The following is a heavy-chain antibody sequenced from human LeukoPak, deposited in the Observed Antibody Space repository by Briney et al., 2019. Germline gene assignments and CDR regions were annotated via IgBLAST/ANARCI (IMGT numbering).Heavy chain of an antibody. Sequence: SETLSLTCTVSGGSISSGDYYWSWIRQPPGKGLEWIGYIYYSGSTYYNPPLKSRVTISVDTSKNQFSLKLSSVTAADTAVYYCASTPLYYDSSGYPGSYDYWGQGTLVTVSS. CDR2: IYYSGST. V-gene: IGHV4-30-4*01. CDR1: GGSISSGDYY. CDR3: ASTPLYYDSSGYPGSYDY. D-gene: IGHD3-22*01. J-gene: IGHJ4*02.